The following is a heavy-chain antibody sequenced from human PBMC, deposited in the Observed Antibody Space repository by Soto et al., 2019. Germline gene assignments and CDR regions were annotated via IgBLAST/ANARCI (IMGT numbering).Heavy chain of an antibody. CDR3: VTTYSGTRAPPSLDL. J-gene: IGHJ4*02. D-gene: IGHD1-26*01. CDR2: IKSKGNGGTA. CDR1: RFTINSAW. V-gene: IGHV3-15*01. Sequence: GGTLKLSCAASRFTINSAWMSWVRQAPGKGLEWVGRIKSKGNGGTADYAAPVKGRFTISRDDSKDMLYLQMNSLKTEDTAVYYCVTTYSGTRAPPSLDLWGPGTPVTVSS.